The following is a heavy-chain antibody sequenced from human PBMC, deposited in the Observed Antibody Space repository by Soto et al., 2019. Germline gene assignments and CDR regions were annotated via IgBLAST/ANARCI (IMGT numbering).Heavy chain of an antibody. Sequence: PGGSLRLSCSASGFTFSSYVMNWVRQAPGKGLEYVSGITSNGGSTFYADSVKGRFIISRDNSQNTVYLQMSSLTTADTAVYYCLVASAAYWGQGTHVTVSS. D-gene: IGHD6-13*01. V-gene: IGHV3-64D*06. CDR3: LVASAAY. CDR1: GFTFSSYV. J-gene: IGHJ4*02. CDR2: ITSNGGST.